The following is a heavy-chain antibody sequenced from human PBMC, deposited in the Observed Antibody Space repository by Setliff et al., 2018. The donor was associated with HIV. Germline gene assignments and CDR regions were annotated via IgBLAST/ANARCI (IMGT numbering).Heavy chain of an antibody. V-gene: IGHV1-69*13. D-gene: IGHD3-9*01. CDR1: GGTFSTYG. J-gene: IGHJ5*02. CDR2: IIPLFDTS. CDR3: AKDVGFYDIMTGSGGLDP. Sequence: SVKVSCKASGGTFSTYGLSWVRQAPGQGLEWMGGIIPLFDTSNYAQKFQGRVTITADESTSTAYMELSSLRAEDTAWYYCAKDVGFYDIMTGSGGLDPWGQGTLVTVSS.